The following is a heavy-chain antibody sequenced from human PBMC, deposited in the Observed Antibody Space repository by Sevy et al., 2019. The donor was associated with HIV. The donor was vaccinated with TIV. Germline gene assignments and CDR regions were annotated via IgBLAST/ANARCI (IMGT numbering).Heavy chain of an antibody. Sequence: GGSLRLSCAASGFRFEDCGMHWVRRAPGKGLEWVSGIGWNSGSVGYAVSVKGRFTISRDNAKNLLYLQMNSLTSEDTALYYCAKDLLPYGSGSYPLDYWGQGTVVTVSS. CDR2: IGWNSGSV. J-gene: IGHJ4*02. CDR1: GFRFEDCG. CDR3: AKDLLPYGSGSYPLDY. D-gene: IGHD3-10*01. V-gene: IGHV3-9*01.